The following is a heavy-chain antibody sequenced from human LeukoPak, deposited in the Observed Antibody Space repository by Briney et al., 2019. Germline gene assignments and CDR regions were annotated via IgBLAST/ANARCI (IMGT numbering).Heavy chain of an antibody. V-gene: IGHV4-4*02. CDR2: IYHSGST. J-gene: IGHJ6*02. CDR3: VQGSASEVSEDPYGMDV. D-gene: IGHD3-10*01. CDR1: GGSISSSNW. Sequence: SGTLSLTCAVSGGSISSSNWWSWVRQPPGKGLEWIGEIYHSGSTNYNPSLKSRVTISVDKSKNQFSLKLSSVTAADTAVYYCVQGSASEVSEDPYGMDVWGQGTTVTVSS.